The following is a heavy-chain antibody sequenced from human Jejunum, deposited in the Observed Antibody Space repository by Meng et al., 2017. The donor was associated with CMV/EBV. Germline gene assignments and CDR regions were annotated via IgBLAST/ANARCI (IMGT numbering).Heavy chain of an antibody. J-gene: IGHJ4*02. CDR2: IHHSGSA. CDR1: GGSMSSGNYY. D-gene: IGHD2-21*01. CDR3: ASFDHIPRRNYFDY. Sequence: VQLQWSGPGLLEPSQTLSLNCTVSGGSMSSGNYYWSWIRQPPGKGLEWIGYIHHSGSAYYNPSLKSRVSISVDTSKNQFSLNLNSMTAADTAVYYCASFDHIPRRNYFDYWGQGTLVTVSS. V-gene: IGHV4-30-4*01.